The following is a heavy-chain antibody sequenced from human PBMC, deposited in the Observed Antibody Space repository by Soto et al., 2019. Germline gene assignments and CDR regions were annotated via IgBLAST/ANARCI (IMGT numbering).Heavy chain of an antibody. Sequence: PGGSLRLFCAASGFSVSIYMSWVRQAPGKGLEWVSTLSDRGTSHYADSVTGRFSVSRDNSKNTLYLQMNGLRVDDTAIYYCAGDYASGAYDFRGQGTQVTVSS. V-gene: IGHV3-53*01. CDR3: AGDYASGAYDF. CDR2: LSDRGTS. J-gene: IGHJ4*02. D-gene: IGHD5-12*01. CDR1: GFSVSIY.